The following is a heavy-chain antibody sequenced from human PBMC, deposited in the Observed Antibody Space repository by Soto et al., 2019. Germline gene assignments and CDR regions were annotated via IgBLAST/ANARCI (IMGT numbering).Heavy chain of an antibody. V-gene: IGHV3-21*01. CDR1: GFTFSSYD. D-gene: IGHD1-1*01. J-gene: IGHJ5*02. CDR3: VRSGTAPMLRHNWFDP. Sequence: EVQLVESGGGLVKPGGSLRLSCAASGFTFSSYDMNWVRQAPGKGLEYVSSISTSGSDIYYGDSVRGRFTISRDNTKNSLFMQLDSLRAEDTAVNSCVRSGTAPMLRHNWFDPWGQGTLVTVSS. CDR2: ISTSGSDI.